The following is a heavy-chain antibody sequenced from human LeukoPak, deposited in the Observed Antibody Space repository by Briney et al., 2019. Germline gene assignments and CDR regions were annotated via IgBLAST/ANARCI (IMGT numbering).Heavy chain of an antibody. J-gene: IGHJ4*02. CDR2: ISYSGNNY. CDR3: ARGPPTSRSGAHFDY. Sequence: GGSLRLSCAASGFTLSTYWMTWVRQAPGKGLEWVAFISYSGNNYYYADSVKGRFIISRDDSKNTLYVEMNSLRLDDTAIYYCARGPPTSRSGAHFDYWGQGSLVTVSP. CDR1: GFTLSTYW. D-gene: IGHD5-12*01. V-gene: IGHV3-30*03.